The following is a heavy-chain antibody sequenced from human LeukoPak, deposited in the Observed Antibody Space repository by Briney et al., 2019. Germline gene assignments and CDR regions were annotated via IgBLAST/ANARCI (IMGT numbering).Heavy chain of an antibody. V-gene: IGHV5-51*01. D-gene: IGHD3-3*01. CDR1: GYSFTSYW. J-gene: IGHJ5*02. CDR3: ARHLGDPEWLLFLLPNWFDP. Sequence: GESLKISCKGSGYSFTSYWIGWGRQMPGKGLEWMGIIYPGDSDTRYSPSFQGQVTISADKSISTAYLQWSSLKASDTAMYYCARHLGDPEWLLFLLPNWFDPWGQGTLVTVPS. CDR2: IYPGDSDT.